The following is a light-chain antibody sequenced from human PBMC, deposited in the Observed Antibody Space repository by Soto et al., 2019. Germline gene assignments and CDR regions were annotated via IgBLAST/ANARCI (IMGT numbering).Light chain of an antibody. CDR2: SDD. CDR1: SSNIGSYP. CDR3: CSYAGSYTYV. Sequence: QSVLTQSPSASGTPGQRVTISCYGSSSNIGSYPVYWYQKLPGTAPKLRINSDDQRPSGVPDRFSASNSDNTASLTISGLQAEDEADYYCCSYAGSYTYVFATGTKVPVL. V-gene: IGLV1-44*01. J-gene: IGLJ1*01.